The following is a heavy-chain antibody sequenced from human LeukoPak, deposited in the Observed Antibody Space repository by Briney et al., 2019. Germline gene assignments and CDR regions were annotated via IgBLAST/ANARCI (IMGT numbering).Heavy chain of an antibody. Sequence: SETLSLTCAVYGGSFSGYYLSWIRQPPGKGLEWIGEINHSGSTNYNPSLKSRVTISVDTSKNQFSLKLSSVTAADTAVYYCAREGAHYFDYWGQGTLVPVSS. D-gene: IGHD3-16*01. CDR2: INHSGST. J-gene: IGHJ4*02. CDR3: AREGAHYFDY. CDR1: GGSFSGYY. V-gene: IGHV4-34*01.